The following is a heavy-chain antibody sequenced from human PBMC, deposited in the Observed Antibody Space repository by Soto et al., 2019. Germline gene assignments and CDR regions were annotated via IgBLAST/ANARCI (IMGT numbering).Heavy chain of an antibody. V-gene: IGHV3-33*01. CDR3: ARGAYGYDAFDM. CDR2: IWYDGSNK. CDR1: GFTFSSYG. J-gene: IGHJ3*02. D-gene: IGHD4-17*01. Sequence: GGSLRLSCAVSGFTFSSYGMHWARQAPGKLLEWVAVIWYDGSNKYSADSVQGRFTICKDNSKKTPYLQMNSLRVEDRAVYYCARGAYGYDAFDMCVQGXLVTV.